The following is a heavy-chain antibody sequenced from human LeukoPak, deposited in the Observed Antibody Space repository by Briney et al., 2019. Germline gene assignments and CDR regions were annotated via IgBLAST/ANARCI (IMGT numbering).Heavy chain of an antibody. J-gene: IGHJ3*02. CDR3: AREETVMGEAFDI. D-gene: IGHD2-8*01. CDR2: IWSDGSNK. V-gene: IGHV3-33*01. CDR1: GFTFSHYG. Sequence: GGSLRLSCAASGFTFSHYGMHWVRQAPGKGLEWVAVIWSDGSNKYYADSVKGRFTISRDNAKNSLYLQMNSLRAEDTAVYYCAREETVMGEAFDIWGQGTMVTVSS.